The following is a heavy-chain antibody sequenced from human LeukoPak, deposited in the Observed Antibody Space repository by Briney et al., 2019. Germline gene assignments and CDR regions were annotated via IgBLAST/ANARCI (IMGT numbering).Heavy chain of an antibody. CDR2: INPNSGGT. D-gene: IGHD2-2*01. V-gene: IGHV1-2*04. CDR3: ARDGVRGTSFISLYNWFDP. CDR1: GYTFTGYY. J-gene: IGHJ5*02. Sequence: EASVKVSCKASGYTFTGYYMHWVRQAPGQGLEWMGWINPNSGGTNYAQKFQGWVTMTRDTSISTAYMELSRLRSDDTAVYYCARDGVRGTSFISLYNWFDPWGQGTLVTVSS.